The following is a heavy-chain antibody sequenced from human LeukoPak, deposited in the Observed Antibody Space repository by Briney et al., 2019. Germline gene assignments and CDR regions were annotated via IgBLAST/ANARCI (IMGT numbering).Heavy chain of an antibody. Sequence: GGSLRLSCAASGFTVSSNYMSWVRQAPGKGLEWVSVIYSGGSTYYADSVKGRFTISRDNSKNTLYLQMNSLRAEDTAVYYCARDDRRYYYDSSGFYYYYMDVWGKGTTVTISS. CDR1: GFTVSSNY. CDR2: IYSGGST. D-gene: IGHD3-22*01. CDR3: ARDDRRYYYDSSGFYYYYMDV. V-gene: IGHV3-53*01. J-gene: IGHJ6*03.